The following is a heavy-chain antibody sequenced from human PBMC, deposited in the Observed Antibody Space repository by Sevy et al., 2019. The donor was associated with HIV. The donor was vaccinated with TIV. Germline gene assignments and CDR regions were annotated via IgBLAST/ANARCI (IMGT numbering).Heavy chain of an antibody. Sequence: GGSLRLSCAASGFTFSDYWMNWVRQAPGKGLEWVANIKQDGNEKYYVDSVKGRFTISRDNATKSLYLQMNSRRVEDTAVYFCAKFGFYSDSSVYDYFDYWGQGTLVTVSS. CDR1: GFTFSDYW. J-gene: IGHJ4*02. V-gene: IGHV3-7*01. CDR2: IKQDGNEK. D-gene: IGHD3-22*01. CDR3: AKFGFYSDSSVYDYFDY.